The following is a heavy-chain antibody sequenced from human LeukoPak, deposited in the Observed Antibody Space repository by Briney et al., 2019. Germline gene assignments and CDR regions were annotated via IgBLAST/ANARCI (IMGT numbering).Heavy chain of an antibody. CDR2: INPSGGST. V-gene: IGHV1-46*01. CDR1: GNTFTSYY. CDR3: ARPSCSSTSCYTGTSFDY. D-gene: IGHD2-2*02. J-gene: IGHJ4*02. Sequence: ASVKVSCKASGNTFTSYYMHWVRQAPGQGLEWMGIINPSGGSTSYAQKFQGRVTMTRDTSTSTVYMELSSLRSEDTAVYYCARPSCSSTSCYTGTSFDYWGQGTLVTVSS.